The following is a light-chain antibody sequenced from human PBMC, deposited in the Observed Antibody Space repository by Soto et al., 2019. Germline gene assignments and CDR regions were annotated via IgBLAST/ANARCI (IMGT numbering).Light chain of an antibody. CDR3: QQSYNTPWT. V-gene: IGKV1-39*01. CDR1: QIIASY. Sequence: DIQVTQSPSSLSASVGDRVTITCRASQIIASYLNWYQQKPGKAPKXVIYAASRLQNGVPSRFSVPIYGTAGNINLCSLQTEDGITDVGQQSYNTPWT. J-gene: IGKJ1*01. CDR2: AAS.